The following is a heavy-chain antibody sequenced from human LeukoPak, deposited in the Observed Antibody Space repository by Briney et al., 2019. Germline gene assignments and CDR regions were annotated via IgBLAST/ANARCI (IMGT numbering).Heavy chain of an antibody. CDR1: GFSLSTSGVG. J-gene: IGHJ3*02. Sequence: SGPTLVKPTQTLTLTCTFSGFSLSTSGVGVGWIRQPPGKALEWLALIYWDDDKRYSPSLKSRLTITKDTSKNQVVLTMTNMDPVDTATYCCAHSVGGYSQGAFDIWGQGTMVTVSS. V-gene: IGHV2-5*02. CDR2: IYWDDDK. D-gene: IGHD5-18*01. CDR3: AHSVGGYSQGAFDI.